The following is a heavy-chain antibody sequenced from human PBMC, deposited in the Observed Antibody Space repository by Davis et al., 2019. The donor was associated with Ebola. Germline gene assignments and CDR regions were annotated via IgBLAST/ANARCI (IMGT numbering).Heavy chain of an antibody. D-gene: IGHD5-18*01. CDR3: ARDSPAKYSYARSWFDP. J-gene: IGHJ5*02. V-gene: IGHV3-30*03. CDR1: GFTFRSYW. Sequence: GESLKISCVASGFTFRSYWMHWVRQAPGKGLEWVAVISYDGSNKYYADSVKGRFTISRDNSKNTLYLQMNSLRAEDTAVYYCARDSPAKYSYARSWFDPWGQGTLVTVSS. CDR2: ISYDGSNK.